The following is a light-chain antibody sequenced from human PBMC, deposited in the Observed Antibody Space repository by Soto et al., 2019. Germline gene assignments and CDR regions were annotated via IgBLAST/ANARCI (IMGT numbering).Light chain of an antibody. CDR1: QNISDW. V-gene: IGKV1-5*01. CDR3: QQYNSYSLT. CDR2: GAS. Sequence: DIHMTQSPSTLSASEGDRVTITCRASQNISDWLAWYQQKPGKAPNLLIFGASNLESGVPSRFSGSGSGTEFTLTISSLQPDDFATYYCQQYNSYSLTFGQGTKV. J-gene: IGKJ1*01.